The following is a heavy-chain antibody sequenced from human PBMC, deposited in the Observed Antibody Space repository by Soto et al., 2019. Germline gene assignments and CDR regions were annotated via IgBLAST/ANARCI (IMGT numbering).Heavy chain of an antibody. J-gene: IGHJ4*02. V-gene: IGHV3-30*03. D-gene: IGHD5-18*01. CDR2: ISYDGSLQ. Sequence: QAQLVESGGGVVQPGRSLRLSCAASGFAFSSCGMHWVRQAPGTGLEWVAVISYDGSLQHYADSVKGRFTISRDNSKNMVLLQMSSLRAEDTAVYYCVSDRGYGHASVPYSWGPGTLVSVSS. CDR3: VSDRGYGHASVPYS. CDR1: GFAFSSCG.